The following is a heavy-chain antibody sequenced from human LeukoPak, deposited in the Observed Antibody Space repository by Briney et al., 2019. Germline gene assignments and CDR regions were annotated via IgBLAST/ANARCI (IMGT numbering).Heavy chain of an antibody. CDR3: AKDTVAVAALFDP. Sequence: GGSLRLSCAASGFTFSNYAMSWVRQAPGKRLEWLSSISGSGSSTYYADSVKGRFTISRDNSKNTLYLKMNSLRAEDTAVYYCAKDTVAVAALFDPWGQGTLVTVSS. V-gene: IGHV3-23*01. CDR1: GFTFSNYA. CDR2: ISGSGSST. D-gene: IGHD6-19*01. J-gene: IGHJ5*02.